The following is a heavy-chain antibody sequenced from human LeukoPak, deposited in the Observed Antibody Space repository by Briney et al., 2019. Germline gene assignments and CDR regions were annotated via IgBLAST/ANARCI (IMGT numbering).Heavy chain of an antibody. J-gene: IGHJ3*02. Sequence: PGGSLRLSCAASGFTLSSYAMHWVRQAPGKGLEWVAVISYDGSNKYYADSVKGRFTISRDNSKNTLYLQMNSLRAEDTAVYYCAGIAAAAVAFDIWGQGTMVTVSS. V-gene: IGHV3-30-3*01. CDR1: GFTLSSYA. CDR2: ISYDGSNK. CDR3: AGIAAAAVAFDI. D-gene: IGHD6-13*01.